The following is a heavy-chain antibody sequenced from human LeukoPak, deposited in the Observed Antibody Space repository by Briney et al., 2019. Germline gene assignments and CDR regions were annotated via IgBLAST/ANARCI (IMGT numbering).Heavy chain of an antibody. D-gene: IGHD3-9*01. CDR1: GFTFSSYA. J-gene: IGHJ4*02. Sequence: GGSLRLSCAASGFTFSSYAMSWVRQAPGKGLEWVSAISGSGGSTYYAGSMRGRFTISRDNSNNRLYLQMDSVRAEDTAMYFCAKDTAVILTAPFDSWGQGTLVTVSS. V-gene: IGHV3-23*01. CDR2: ISGSGGST. CDR3: AKDTAVILTAPFDS.